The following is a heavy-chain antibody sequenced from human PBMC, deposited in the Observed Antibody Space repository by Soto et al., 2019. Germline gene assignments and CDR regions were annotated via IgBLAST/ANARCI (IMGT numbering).Heavy chain of an antibody. CDR3: ARAEVDMPTP. V-gene: IGHV3-66*01. J-gene: IGHJ5*02. CDR2: IWTNGGT. D-gene: IGHD2-15*01. CDR1: GFSVTANY. Sequence: PGGSLRLSGAASGFSVTANYMIWVRQAPGKGLEFVSVIWTNGGTLYADSVKGGFILSRDNSMNTVYLQMNSLRVEDTAVYYCARAEVDMPTPWGQGTLVTVSS.